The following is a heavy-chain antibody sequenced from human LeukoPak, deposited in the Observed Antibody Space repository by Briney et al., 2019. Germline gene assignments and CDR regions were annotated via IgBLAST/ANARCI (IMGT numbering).Heavy chain of an antibody. D-gene: IGHD6-19*01. CDR1: EFIFNNYA. J-gene: IGHJ4*02. CDR2: ISWNSGSI. CDR3: AKDNRRHYTSGPNPDSLH. Sequence: GGSLRLSCAGSEFIFNNYAMHWVRQPPGKGLEWVSGISWNSGSIDYADSVKGRFTISRDNAKNSLYLQMNSLRVEDTAFYYCAKDNRRHYTSGPNPDSLHWGQGALVTVSS. V-gene: IGHV3-9*01.